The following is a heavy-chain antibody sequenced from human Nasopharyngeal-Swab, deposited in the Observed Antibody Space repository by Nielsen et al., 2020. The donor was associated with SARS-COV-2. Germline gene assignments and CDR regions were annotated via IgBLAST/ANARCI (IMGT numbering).Heavy chain of an antibody. CDR2: INSDGSST. Sequence: GESLKISCAASGFTFSSYWMHWVRQAPGKGLVWVSRINSDGSSTSYADSVKGRFTISRDNAKNTLYLQMNSLRAEDTAVYYCAGVGYSSSPGGWFDPWGQGTLVTVSS. CDR1: GFTFSSYW. V-gene: IGHV3-74*01. J-gene: IGHJ5*02. CDR3: AGVGYSSSPGGWFDP. D-gene: IGHD6-6*01.